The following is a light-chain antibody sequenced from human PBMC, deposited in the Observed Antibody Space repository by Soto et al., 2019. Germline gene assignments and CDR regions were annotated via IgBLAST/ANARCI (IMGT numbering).Light chain of an antibody. CDR2: DAS. V-gene: IGKV3-20*01. J-gene: IGKJ1*01. Sequence: EIVLTQSPGTLSLSPGERATLSCRASQSVTGSYLAWYQQKPGQAPRLLIYDASSRATGIPDRFSGSGSGTDFTLTISRLEPEDFALYYCQQSGSSPRTFGQGTKVDIK. CDR1: QSVTGSY. CDR3: QQSGSSPRT.